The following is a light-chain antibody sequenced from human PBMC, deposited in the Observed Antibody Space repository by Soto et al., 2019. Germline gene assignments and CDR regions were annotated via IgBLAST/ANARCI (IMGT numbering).Light chain of an antibody. Sequence: DIPMTQSPSTLSASVGDRVTITCRASQSISSWLAWYQQKPGKAPKLLIYDASSLESGVPSRFSGSGSGTEFTLTISSLQPDDFATYYCQQYHSYPRTFGQGTKLEIK. J-gene: IGKJ2*01. CDR3: QQYHSYPRT. CDR2: DAS. V-gene: IGKV1-5*01. CDR1: QSISSW.